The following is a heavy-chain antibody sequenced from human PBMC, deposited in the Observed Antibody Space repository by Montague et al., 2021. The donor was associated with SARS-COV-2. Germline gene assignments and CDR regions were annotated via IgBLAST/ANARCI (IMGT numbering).Heavy chain of an antibody. CDR1: GFDFFNFD. Sequence: SLRLSCAASGFDFFNFDMAWVRQAPGRGLEWISDISSSGATILYADSLXGRFTISRDNIQKSLYLQMNSLRAEDTAVYYCATNKYCTLHDCLHGRHYFDHWGQGTPVTVSS. CDR2: ISSSGATI. V-gene: IGHV3-48*03. D-gene: IGHD2-8*01. CDR3: ATNKYCTLHDCLHGRHYFDH. J-gene: IGHJ4*02.